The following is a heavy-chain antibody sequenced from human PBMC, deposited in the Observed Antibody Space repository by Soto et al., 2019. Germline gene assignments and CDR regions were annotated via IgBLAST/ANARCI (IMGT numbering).Heavy chain of an antibody. J-gene: IGHJ6*02. CDR1: GFIFNNYG. V-gene: IGHV3-30*03. D-gene: IGHD6-13*01. CDR3: ATDLPPYRSSSRRAYGMDV. Sequence: QVQLVESGGGVVQPGRSLRLSCAASGFIFNNYGIHWVRQAPGKGLEWVAVISEDGSNKYYADFAKGRFTISRESSKRTVFLEMNSLRREDTAVYYCATDLPPYRSSSRRAYGMDVWGQGTTVTVAS. CDR2: ISEDGSNK.